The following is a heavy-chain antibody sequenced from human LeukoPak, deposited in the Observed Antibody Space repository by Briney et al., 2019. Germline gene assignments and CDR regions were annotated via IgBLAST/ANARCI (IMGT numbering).Heavy chain of an antibody. CDR2: INSDGSST. J-gene: IGHJ4*02. CDR3: ARSSGWYDY. D-gene: IGHD6-19*01. Sequence: GGSLRLSCAASGFPFTTYWMHWVRHAPGKGLVWVSGINSDGSSTTYADSVKGRFTISRDNAKNTLYLQMNSLRAEDTAVYYCARSSGWYDYWGQGTLVTVSS. V-gene: IGHV3-74*01. CDR1: GFPFTTYW.